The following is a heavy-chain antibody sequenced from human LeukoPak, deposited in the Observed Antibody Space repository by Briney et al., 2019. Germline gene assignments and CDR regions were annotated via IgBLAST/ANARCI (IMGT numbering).Heavy chain of an antibody. CDR2: LYYSGGP. D-gene: IGHD6-6*01. CDR1: GGSISSSDYS. CDR3: ARRKSGSSYVDY. J-gene: IGHJ4*02. V-gene: IGHV4-39*01. Sequence: SETLSLTCTVSGGSISSSDYSWVWIRQPPGKGLEWIGSLYYSGGPYYNPSLQSRLTISVDTSNNQFSLRLSSVTAADTALYFRARRKSGSSYVDYWGQGTLVTVSS.